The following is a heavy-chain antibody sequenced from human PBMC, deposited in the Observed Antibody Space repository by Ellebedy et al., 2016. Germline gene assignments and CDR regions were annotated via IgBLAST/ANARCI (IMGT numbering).Heavy chain of an antibody. CDR2: INPNSGGT. Sequence: ASVKVSXKASGYTFTGYYMHWVRQAPGQGLEWMGWINPNSGGTNYAQKFQGRVTMTRDTSISTAYMELSRLRSDDTAVYYCAREPARLGYCSSTSCRAFDIWGQGTMVTVSS. J-gene: IGHJ3*02. V-gene: IGHV1-2*02. D-gene: IGHD2-2*01. CDR3: AREPARLGYCSSTSCRAFDI. CDR1: GYTFTGYY.